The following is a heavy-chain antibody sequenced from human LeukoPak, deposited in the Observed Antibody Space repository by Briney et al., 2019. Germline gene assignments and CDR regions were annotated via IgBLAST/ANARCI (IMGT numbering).Heavy chain of an antibody. J-gene: IGHJ6*04. CDR2: IYYSGST. D-gene: IGHD5-18*01. CDR1: GGSISSYY. V-gene: IGHV4-59*01. Sequence: PSETLSLTCTVSGGSISSYYWSWIRQPPGKGLEWIGYIYYSGSTNYNPSLKSRVTISVDTSKNQFSLKLSSVTAADTAVYYCARAPHVDTAMVNYYYYYGMDVWGKGTTVTVSS. CDR3: ARAPHVDTAMVNYYYYYGMDV.